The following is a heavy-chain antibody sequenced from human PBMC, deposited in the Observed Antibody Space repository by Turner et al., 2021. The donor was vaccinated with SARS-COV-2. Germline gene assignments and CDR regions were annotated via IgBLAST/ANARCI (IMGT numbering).Heavy chain of an antibody. Sequence: EGQLLESGGSLVQPGGSLRLSCAASGFTFSSYAMSWVRQDSGKGLEGVSPISGSGGSKNYAESVKGRFTISRDNSKNTLYMQMNRLRAEDTAVYYGAKNEMAMIRVVITLFDYWGQGTLVTVSS. V-gene: IGHV3-23*01. CDR2: ISGSGGSK. D-gene: IGHD3-22*01. CDR1: GFTFSSYA. J-gene: IGHJ4*02. CDR3: AKNEMAMIRVVITLFDY.